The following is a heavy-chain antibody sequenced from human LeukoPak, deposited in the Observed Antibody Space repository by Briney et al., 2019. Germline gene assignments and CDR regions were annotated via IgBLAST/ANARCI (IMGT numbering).Heavy chain of an antibody. V-gene: IGHV3-23*01. Sequence: GGSLRLSCAASGFTFSSYAMSWVRQAPGKGLEWVSAISGSGGSTYYADSVKGRFTISRGNSKNTLYLQMNSLRAEDTAVYYCAKTYSYGYSPSDWGQGTLVTVSS. D-gene: IGHD5-18*01. CDR3: AKTYSYGYSPSD. J-gene: IGHJ4*02. CDR2: ISGSGGST. CDR1: GFTFSSYA.